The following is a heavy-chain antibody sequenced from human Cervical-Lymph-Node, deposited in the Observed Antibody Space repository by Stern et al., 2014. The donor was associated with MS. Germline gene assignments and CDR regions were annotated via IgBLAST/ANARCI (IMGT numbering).Heavy chain of an antibody. J-gene: IGHJ3*02. CDR1: GGTFSVYA. V-gene: IGHV1-69*01. D-gene: IGHD3-10*01. Sequence: VQLEESGAEVKKPGSSVKVSCKASGGTFSVYAFNWVRQAPGQGLEWVGGIIPMIGTANYAQKFQGRVTITADASIKTAYMEVSSLRFEDTAVYYCARDQRHYGSGHYAFDIWGQGTMVTVSS. CDR2: IIPMIGTA. CDR3: ARDQRHYGSGHYAFDI.